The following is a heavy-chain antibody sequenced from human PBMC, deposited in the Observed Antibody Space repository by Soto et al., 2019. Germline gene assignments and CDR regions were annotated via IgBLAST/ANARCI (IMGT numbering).Heavy chain of an antibody. CDR2: ISGSGGST. V-gene: IGHV3-23*01. Sequence: GGSLRLSCVASGFTFSDYAMAWVRQSPGKGLEWVSSISGSGGSTYYADSVKGRFTISRDNSRNTVFLQMNSLRAEDTAVYYCAKDHGMDVWGQGATVTVSS. J-gene: IGHJ6*02. CDR1: GFTFSDYA. CDR3: AKDHGMDV.